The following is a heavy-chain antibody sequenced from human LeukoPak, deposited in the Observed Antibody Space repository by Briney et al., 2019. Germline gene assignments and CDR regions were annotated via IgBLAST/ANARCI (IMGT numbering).Heavy chain of an antibody. J-gene: IGHJ4*02. V-gene: IGHV4-59*01. CDR2: IYYSGST. D-gene: IGHD3-22*01. CDR1: GGSISSYY. Sequence: PSETLSLTCTVSGGSISSYYWSWIRQPPGKGLEWIGYIYYSGSTNYNPPLKSRVTISVDTSKNQFSLKLSSVTAADTAVYYCARANVNYYDSSGYLVFDYWGQGTLVTVSS. CDR3: ARANVNYYDSSGYLVFDY.